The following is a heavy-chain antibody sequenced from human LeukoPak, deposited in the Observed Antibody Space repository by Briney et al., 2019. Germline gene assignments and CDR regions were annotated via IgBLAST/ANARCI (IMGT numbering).Heavy chain of an antibody. Sequence: PSETLSLTCTVSGGSISTYFWNWIRQPPGKGLEWIGYIHYSGSTIYNPSLKSRVTTFVDTSKNQFSLRLSSVTAADTAVYYCARRSDSSWNFDFWGQGMLVTVSS. J-gene: IGHJ4*02. D-gene: IGHD6-13*01. V-gene: IGHV4-59*08. CDR2: IHYSGST. CDR3: ARRSDSSWNFDF. CDR1: GGSISTYF.